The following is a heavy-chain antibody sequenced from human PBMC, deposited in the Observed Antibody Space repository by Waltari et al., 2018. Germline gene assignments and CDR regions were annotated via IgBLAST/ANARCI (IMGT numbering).Heavy chain of an antibody. J-gene: IGHJ6*03. D-gene: IGHD3-3*01. V-gene: IGHV3-21*02. CDR1: GFNFNNYI. CDR2: IRSTNSK. Sequence: EVQLVESGGGLVMPGGSLRLSCAASGFNFNNYIMNWVRQAPGQGLEWLSSIRSTNSKYYADSVKGRFTISRDNAKNSLFLQLNSLGAEDTAVYYCAKDGDYWSGFQYYYYMDVWGKGTTVTVSS. CDR3: AKDGDYWSGFQYYYYMDV.